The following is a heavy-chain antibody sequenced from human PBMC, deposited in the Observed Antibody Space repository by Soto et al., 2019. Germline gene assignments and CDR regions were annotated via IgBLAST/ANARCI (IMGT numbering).Heavy chain of an antibody. CDR1: GGTFSSYA. J-gene: IGHJ6*02. Sequence: QVQLVQSGAEVKKPGSSVKVSCKASGGTFSSYAISRGRQSPGQVFYWIGGSIPIFGTVDYAQKFQGRVTITADEPTSTAYMELSSLRSEDTAVYYCASPESGYSLSYYYYGMDVWGQGTTVTVSS. V-gene: IGHV1-69*12. CDR3: ASPESGYSLSYYYYGMDV. D-gene: IGHD3-3*01. CDR2: SIPIFGTV.